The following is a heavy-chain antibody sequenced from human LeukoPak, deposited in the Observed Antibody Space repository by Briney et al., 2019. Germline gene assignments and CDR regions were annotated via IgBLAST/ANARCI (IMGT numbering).Heavy chain of an antibody. D-gene: IGHD2-21*02. V-gene: IGHV4-39*01. CDR3: ARRRVTLGAFDI. CDR1: GGSISSSNYY. CDR2: IYYSGSA. Sequence: SETLSLTCTVSGGSISSSNYYWGWIRQPPGKGLEWIGSIYYSGSAYYNPSLKSRVTISVDTSKNQFSLKLSSVTAADTAVYYCARRRVTLGAFDIWGQGTMVTVSS. J-gene: IGHJ3*02.